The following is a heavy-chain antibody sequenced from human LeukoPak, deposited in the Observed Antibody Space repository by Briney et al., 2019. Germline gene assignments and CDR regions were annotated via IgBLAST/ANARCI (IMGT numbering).Heavy chain of an antibody. Sequence: NPGGSLRLSCAASRFTFSSYSMNWVRQAPGKGLEWVSSISSSGNYIYYADSVKGRFTISRDNAENSLYLQMNSLRAEDTAVYYCARDSIQQQLVLEDRGYPYYFEHWGQGTLVTVSS. V-gene: IGHV3-21*01. D-gene: IGHD6-13*01. CDR3: ARDSIQQQLVLEDRGYPYYFEH. CDR2: ISSSGNYI. J-gene: IGHJ4*02. CDR1: RFTFSSYS.